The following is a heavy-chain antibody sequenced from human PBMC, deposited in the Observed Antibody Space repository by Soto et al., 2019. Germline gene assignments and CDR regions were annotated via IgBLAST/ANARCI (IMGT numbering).Heavy chain of an antibody. CDR1: GFTFSSYG. Sequence: QVQLVESGGGVVQPGRSLRLSCAASGFTFSSYGMHWVRQAPGKGLEWVAVIWYDGSNKYYADSVKGRFTISRDNSKNTVYLQMNSLRPEVTAVYYGARAPVYCSGSYYLVHAFDIWGQGTMVTVSS. J-gene: IGHJ3*02. D-gene: IGHD3-10*01. CDR3: ARAPVYCSGSYYLVHAFDI. V-gene: IGHV3-33*01. CDR2: IWYDGSNK.